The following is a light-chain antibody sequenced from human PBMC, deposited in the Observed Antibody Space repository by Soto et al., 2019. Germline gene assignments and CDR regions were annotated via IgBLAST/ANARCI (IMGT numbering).Light chain of an antibody. CDR3: QQFNSYPL. J-gene: IGKJ3*01. V-gene: IGKV3-15*01. CDR2: GAS. Sequence: EIVMTQSPATLSVSPGERATLSCRASQSVSSNLAWYQQKPGQAPRLLIYGASTRATGIPARFSGSGSGTEFTLTISSLQSEDFAVYYCQQFNSYPLFGPGTKVDIK. CDR1: QSVSSN.